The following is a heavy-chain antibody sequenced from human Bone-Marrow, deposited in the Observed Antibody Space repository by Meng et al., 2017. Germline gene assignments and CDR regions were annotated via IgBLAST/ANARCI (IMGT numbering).Heavy chain of an antibody. CDR1: GFTFSSYA. J-gene: IGHJ4*02. CDR3: AKAIYGDYVNY. V-gene: IGHV3-23*01. CDR2: ISGSGGST. D-gene: IGHD4-17*01. Sequence: GESPKIPCAASGFTFSSYAMSRVRQAPGKGLEWVSAISGSGGSTYYADSVKGRFTISRDNSKNTLYLQMNSLRAEDTAVYYCAKAIYGDYVNYWGQGTLVTVSS.